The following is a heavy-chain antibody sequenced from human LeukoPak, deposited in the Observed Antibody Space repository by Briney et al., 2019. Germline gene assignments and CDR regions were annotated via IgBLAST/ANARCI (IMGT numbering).Heavy chain of an antibody. CDR3: ARRDCSSTSCPFDY. Sequence: GESLQISCQGSGYSFTTYWIGWVRQMPGKGLEWMGIIYPGDSETRYSPSFQGQVTISADKSISTAYLQWSSLKASDTAMYYCARRDCSSTSCPFDYWGQGTLVTVSS. V-gene: IGHV5-51*01. CDR2: IYPGDSET. D-gene: IGHD2-2*01. J-gene: IGHJ4*02. CDR1: GYSFTTYW.